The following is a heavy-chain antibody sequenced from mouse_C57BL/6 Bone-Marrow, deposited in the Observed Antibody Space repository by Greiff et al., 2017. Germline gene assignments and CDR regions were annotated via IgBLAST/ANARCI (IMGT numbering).Heavy chain of an antibody. CDR2: IHPNSGST. V-gene: IGHV1-64*01. D-gene: IGHD1-1*01. Sequence: QVQLKQPGAELVKPGASVKLSCKASGYTFTSYWMHWVKQRPGQGLEWIGMIHPNSGSTNYNEKFKSKATLTVDKSSSTAYMQRSSLTSEDSAVYYCAREGGIYYYGSSWYFDVWGTGTTVTVSS. J-gene: IGHJ1*03. CDR3: AREGGIYYYGSSWYFDV. CDR1: GYTFTSYW.